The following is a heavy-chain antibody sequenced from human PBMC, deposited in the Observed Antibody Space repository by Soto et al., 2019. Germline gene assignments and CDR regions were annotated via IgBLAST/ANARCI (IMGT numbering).Heavy chain of an antibody. Sequence: QVQLQESGPGLVKPSETLSLTCTVSGGSISNYYWSWIRQPPGKGLEWIGYIYYTGRTNYNPSLKSRVTISVDTSKNQFSLKLGSVTAADTALYYCAREGGWYLDYWGQGTLVTVSS. CDR3: AREGGWYLDY. V-gene: IGHV4-59*01. CDR1: GGSISNYY. D-gene: IGHD6-19*01. CDR2: IYYTGRT. J-gene: IGHJ4*02.